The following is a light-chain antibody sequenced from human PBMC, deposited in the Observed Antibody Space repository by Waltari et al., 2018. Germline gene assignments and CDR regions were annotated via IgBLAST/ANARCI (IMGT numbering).Light chain of an antibody. CDR1: QSVSSN. Sequence: EIVMTQSPPTLSVSPGERATLSCRARQSVSSNLAWHQQKPGQAPRLLIYGASTRATGIPARFSGSGSGTEFTLTISSLQSEDFAVYYCQQYNNWPLTFGGGTKVEIK. J-gene: IGKJ4*01. CDR2: GAS. CDR3: QQYNNWPLT. V-gene: IGKV3-15*01.